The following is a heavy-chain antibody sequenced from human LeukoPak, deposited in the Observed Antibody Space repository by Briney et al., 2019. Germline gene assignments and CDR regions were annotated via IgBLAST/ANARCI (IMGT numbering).Heavy chain of an antibody. CDR2: ISGSGGST. Sequence: GGSLRLSCAASGFTFSSYAMSWVRQAPGKGLEWVSTISGSGGSTYYADSVKGRFTISRDNSKNTLYLQMNSLRAEDTAVYYCAKDSRYYYDSSGYQDWFDPWGQGTLVTVSS. V-gene: IGHV3-23*01. D-gene: IGHD3-22*01. CDR3: AKDSRYYYDSSGYQDWFDP. J-gene: IGHJ5*02. CDR1: GFTFSSYA.